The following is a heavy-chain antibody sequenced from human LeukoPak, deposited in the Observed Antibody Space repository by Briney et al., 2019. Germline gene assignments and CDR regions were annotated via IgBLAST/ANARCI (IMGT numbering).Heavy chain of an antibody. Sequence: GGSLRLSCATSGFPFSDFSMSWVRQAPGKGLEWISTTNSGGATTDYAESVKGRFTISRDNSKNILYLQMGSLRVEDTAMYYCAKQSYARSLGEGGPGTLVTVSS. J-gene: IGHJ4*02. D-gene: IGHD2-8*01. CDR3: AKQSYARSLGE. V-gene: IGHV3-23*01. CDR1: GFPFSDFS. CDR2: TNSGGATT.